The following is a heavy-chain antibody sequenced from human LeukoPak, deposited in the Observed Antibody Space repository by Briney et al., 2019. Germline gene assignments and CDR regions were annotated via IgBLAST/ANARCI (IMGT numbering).Heavy chain of an antibody. Sequence: SETLSLTCTVSGGSISSYYWSWIRQPPGKGLEWIGYIYYSGSTNYNPSLKSRVTISVDTSKNQFSLKLSSVTAADTAVYYCAREGVRESTGWYAFDYWGQGTLVTVSS. D-gene: IGHD6-19*01. CDR1: GGSISSYY. CDR2: IYYSGST. CDR3: AREGVRESTGWYAFDY. J-gene: IGHJ4*02. V-gene: IGHV4-59*12.